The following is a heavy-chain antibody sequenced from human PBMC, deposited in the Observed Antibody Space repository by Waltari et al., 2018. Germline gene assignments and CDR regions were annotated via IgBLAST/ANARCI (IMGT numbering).Heavy chain of an antibody. Sequence: EVQLVESGGGLVQPGESLRLSCAASGFTFSTYNMNWVRQAPGKGLEWVSYISSSTTTYYADYVKGRFTISRDNAKNSLYLQMNSLRAEDTALYYCARGRDGYIQDVFDIWGQGTMVGVSS. CDR2: ISSSTTT. D-gene: IGHD5-12*01. J-gene: IGHJ3*02. CDR1: GFTFSTYN. CDR3: ARGRDGYIQDVFDI. V-gene: IGHV3-48*01.